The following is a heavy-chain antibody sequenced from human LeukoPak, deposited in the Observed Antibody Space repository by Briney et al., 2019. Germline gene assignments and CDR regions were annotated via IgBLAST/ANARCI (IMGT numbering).Heavy chain of an antibody. CDR1: GFTFSTYP. J-gene: IGHJ4*02. V-gene: IGHV3-23*01. CDR2: MSGSGGAT. Sequence: GGSLRLSCAASGFTFSTYPMNWVRQAPGKGLEWVSGMSGSGGATYYADSVKGRFTISRDTSKNTLYLQMNSLRAEDTAVYYCAKDRRVTPKIDYWGQGPLVTVSS. CDR3: AKDRRVTPKIDY. D-gene: IGHD2-21*02.